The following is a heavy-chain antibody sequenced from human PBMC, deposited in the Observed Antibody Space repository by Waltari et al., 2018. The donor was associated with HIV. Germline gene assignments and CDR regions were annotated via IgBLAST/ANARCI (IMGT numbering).Heavy chain of an antibody. D-gene: IGHD2-2*01. CDR1: GGSFSAYY. CDR3: ARRGFRFCSSTTCLDY. CDR2: INHSGST. Sequence: QVQLQQWGAGLLKSSETLSLTCAVYGGSFSAYYWTWIRQHPGKGLEWIGEINHSGSTNYKPPLKSRVTISVDTSKNQFSRKLSSVTAADTAVYYCARRGFRFCSSTTCLDYWGQGTLVTVSS. V-gene: IGHV4-34*01. J-gene: IGHJ4*02.